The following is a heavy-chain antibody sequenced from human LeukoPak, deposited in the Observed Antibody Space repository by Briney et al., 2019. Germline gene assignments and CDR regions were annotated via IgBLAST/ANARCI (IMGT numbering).Heavy chain of an antibody. V-gene: IGHV4-30-2*01. Sequence: SKTLSLTCAVSGGSISSGGYSWSWIRQPPGKGLEWIGYIYHSGSTYYNPSLKSRVTMSVDTSKNQFSLKLSSVTAADTAVYYCARGTDIVATHDAFDIWGQGTMVTVSS. CDR1: GGSISSGGYS. D-gene: IGHD5-12*01. CDR3: ARGTDIVATHDAFDI. CDR2: IYHSGST. J-gene: IGHJ3*02.